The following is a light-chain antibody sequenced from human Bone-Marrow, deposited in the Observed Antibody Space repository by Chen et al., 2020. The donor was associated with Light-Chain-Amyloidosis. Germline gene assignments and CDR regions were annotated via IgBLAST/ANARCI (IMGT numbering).Light chain of an antibody. V-gene: IGLV2-14*01. CDR1: SSDVGGDNP. Sequence: QSALTQPASVSGSPGQSITISCTGTSSDVGGDNPVSWYQQHPDKAPKLMLYEVTNRPSWVPARFSGAKRANTASLTVSGLQTEDEADYFCSSYTITNTLVFGSGTRVTVL. J-gene: IGLJ1*01. CDR3: SSYTITNTLV. CDR2: EVT.